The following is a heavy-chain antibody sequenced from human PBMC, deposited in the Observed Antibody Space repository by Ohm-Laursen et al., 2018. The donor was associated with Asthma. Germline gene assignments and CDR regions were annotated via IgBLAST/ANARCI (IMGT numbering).Heavy chain of an antibody. J-gene: IGHJ6*02. Sequence: ASVKVSCKASGYTFTSYGISWVRQAPGQGLEWMGWISAYNGNTNYAQKLQGRVTMTTDTSTSTVYMELSSLRSEDTAVYYCARDALLWFGESYQPSYGMDVWGQGTTVTVSS. CDR2: ISAYNGNT. D-gene: IGHD3-10*01. CDR1: GYTFTSYG. V-gene: IGHV1-18*01. CDR3: ARDALLWFGESYQPSYGMDV.